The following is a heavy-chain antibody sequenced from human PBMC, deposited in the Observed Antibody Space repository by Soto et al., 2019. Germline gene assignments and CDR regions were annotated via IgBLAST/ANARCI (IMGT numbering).Heavy chain of an antibody. D-gene: IGHD2-8*01. CDR1: GFTFSTYD. CDR2: IDTAGDT. CDR3: ARGYCTKGVCYGGFDY. V-gene: IGHV3-13*01. Sequence: GGSLRLSCAAYGFTFSTYDMHWVRQATGKGLEWVSAIDTAGDTYYPGSVKGRFTISRENAKNSLYLQMNSLRAGDTAVYYCARGYCTKGVCYGGFDYWGQGTLVTVSS. J-gene: IGHJ4*02.